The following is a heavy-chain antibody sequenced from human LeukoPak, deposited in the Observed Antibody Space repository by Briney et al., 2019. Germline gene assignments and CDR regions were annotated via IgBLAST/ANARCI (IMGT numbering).Heavy chain of an antibody. V-gene: IGHV1-69*13. D-gene: IGHD2-15*01. CDR2: IIPIFGTA. J-gene: IGHJ6*03. CDR1: GGTFSSYP. Sequence: ASVTVSCKASGGTFSSYPISWVRQAPGQGLEWMGGIIPIFGTANYAQKFQGRVTITADESTSTAYMELSSLRSEDTAVYYCARGLPAALKWWFPSPVGNYYYYMDVWGKGTTVTVSS. CDR3: ARGLPAALKWWFPSPVGNYYYYMDV.